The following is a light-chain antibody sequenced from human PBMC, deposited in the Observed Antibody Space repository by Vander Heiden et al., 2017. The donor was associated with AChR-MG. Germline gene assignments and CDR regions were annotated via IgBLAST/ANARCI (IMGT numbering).Light chain of an antibody. CDR2: DAS. CDR3: QQSSSYPLT. CDR1: QDISSA. V-gene: IGKV1-13*02. Sequence: AIQMTQYPSSLSASVGDRVTITCRASQDISSALIWYQQKPGTVPKVLIYDASSLVSGVPSRFSGSGSGTEFTLTISSLQPEDFATYHCQQSSSYPLTFAGGTKVEIK. J-gene: IGKJ4*01.